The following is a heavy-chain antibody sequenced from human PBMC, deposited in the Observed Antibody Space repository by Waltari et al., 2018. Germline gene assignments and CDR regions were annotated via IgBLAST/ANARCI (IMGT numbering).Heavy chain of an antibody. J-gene: IGHJ4*02. V-gene: IGHV4-39*01. CDR2: IYYSGST. D-gene: IGHD3-9*01. Sequence: QLQLQESGPGLVKPSETLSLTCTVSGGSISSSSYYWGWIRQPPGKGLEWIGSIYYSGSTYYNPSLKSRVTISVDTSKNQFSLKLSSVTAADTAVYYCARPGQYFGPRLGRPFVPGDYWGQGTLVTVSS. CDR1: GGSISSSSYY. CDR3: ARPGQYFGPRLGRPFVPGDY.